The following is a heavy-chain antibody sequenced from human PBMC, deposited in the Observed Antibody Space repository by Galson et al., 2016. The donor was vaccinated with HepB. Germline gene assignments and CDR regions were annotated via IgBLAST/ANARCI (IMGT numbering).Heavy chain of an antibody. CDR2: IWYDGSGK. V-gene: IGHV3-33*06. Sequence: SLRLSCAASGFTFSSYGIHWVRQAPGKGLEWVAVIWYDGSGKYYADSVKGRFTISRDNSKNTLYLQVNSLRADDTAVYYCAKEVRSSSWFEDWGQGTLVTVSS. D-gene: IGHD6-13*01. CDR1: GFTFSSYG. J-gene: IGHJ5*02. CDR3: AKEVRSSSWFED.